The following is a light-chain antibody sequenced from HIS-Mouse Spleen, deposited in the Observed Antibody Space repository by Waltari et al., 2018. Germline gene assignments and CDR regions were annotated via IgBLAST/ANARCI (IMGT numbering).Light chain of an antibody. J-gene: IGKJ4*01. CDR2: KAS. Sequence: DIQMTQSPSTLSASVGDRVTITCRASQSISSWLAWYQQKPGKAPKLMIYKASSLESGVPSRFSGSGSGTEFTLTISSLQPDDFATYYCQQYNSYSLTFGGGTKVEIK. CDR3: QQYNSYSLT. CDR1: QSISSW. V-gene: IGKV1-5*03.